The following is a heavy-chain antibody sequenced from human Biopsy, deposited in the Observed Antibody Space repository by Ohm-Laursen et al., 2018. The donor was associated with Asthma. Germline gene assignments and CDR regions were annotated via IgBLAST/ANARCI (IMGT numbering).Heavy chain of an antibody. J-gene: IGHJ3*02. Sequence: LSLTCASSGFSFSNFAIHWVRQAPGKGLKWVGVISKDASTQDYADSVKGRFTMARDNSKNTLDLQMNSLREEDTAVYYCVRDGTDDAFDIWGQGTVVSVSS. CDR1: GFSFSNFA. CDR2: ISKDASTQ. V-gene: IGHV3-30*01. CDR3: VRDGTDDAFDI. D-gene: IGHD1-1*01.